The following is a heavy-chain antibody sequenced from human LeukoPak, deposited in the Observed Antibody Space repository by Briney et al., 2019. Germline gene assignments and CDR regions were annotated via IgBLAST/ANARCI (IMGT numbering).Heavy chain of an antibody. J-gene: IGHJ5*02. CDR2: ISGSGGST. D-gene: IGHD6-13*01. V-gene: IGHV3-23*01. CDR1: GFTFSSYA. Sequence: GGSLRLSCAASGFTFSSYAMSWVRQAPGKGLEWVSGISGSGGSTYNADSVKGRFTISRDNSKNTLYLQMNSLRAEDTAVYYCAKKVAVGKALLPWGQGTLVTVSS. CDR3: AKKVAVGKALLP.